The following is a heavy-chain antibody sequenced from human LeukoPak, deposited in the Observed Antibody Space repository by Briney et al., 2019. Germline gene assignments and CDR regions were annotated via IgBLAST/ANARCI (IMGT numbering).Heavy chain of an antibody. CDR3: ARIAYCGGDCYTTYFDY. V-gene: IGHV1-69*05. CDR1: GGTFSSYA. J-gene: IGHJ4*02. D-gene: IGHD2-21*01. Sequence: SVKVSCKASGGTFSSYAISWVRQAPGQGLEWMGGIIPIFGTANYAQKFQGRVTITTDESTSTAYMELSSLRSDDTAVYYCARIAYCGGDCYTTYFDYWGQGTLVTVSS. CDR2: IIPIFGTA.